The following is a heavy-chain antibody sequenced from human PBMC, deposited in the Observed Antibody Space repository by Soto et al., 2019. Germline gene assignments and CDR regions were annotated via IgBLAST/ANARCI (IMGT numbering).Heavy chain of an antibody. Sequence: SETLSLTCTVSGGSISSYYWSWIRQPPWKGLEWIGYIYYSGSTNYNPSLKSRVTISVDTSTNQFSLKLSSVTAADAAVYYCARRVDYVWGSYRYSPYFDYWGQGTLVTVS. V-gene: IGHV4-59*08. CDR1: GGSISSYY. CDR3: ARRVDYVWGSYRYSPYFDY. D-gene: IGHD3-16*02. J-gene: IGHJ4*02. CDR2: IYYSGST.